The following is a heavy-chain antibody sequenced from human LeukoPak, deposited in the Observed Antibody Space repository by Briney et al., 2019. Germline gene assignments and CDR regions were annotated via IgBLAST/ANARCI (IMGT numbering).Heavy chain of an antibody. CDR3: ARDRLYCSSTSCFHYFDY. J-gene: IGHJ4*02. CDR1: GGSISSYY. D-gene: IGHD2-2*01. V-gene: IGHV4-59*01. CDR2: IYYSGST. Sequence: PSETLSLTCTVSGGSISSYYWSWIQQPPGKGLEWIGYIYYSGSTNYNPSLKSRVTISVDTSKNQFSLKLSSVTAADTAVYYCARDRLYCSSTSCFHYFDYWGQGTLVTVSS.